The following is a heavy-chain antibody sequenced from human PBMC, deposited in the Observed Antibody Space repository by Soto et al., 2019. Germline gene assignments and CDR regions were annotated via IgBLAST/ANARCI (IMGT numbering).Heavy chain of an antibody. Sequence: QVQLVQSGAEVKKPGASVKVSCKASGYTFTSYGISWVRQAPGQGLEWMGWISAYNGNTKYAQKLQGRVTMTTDTSTSTAYMELRSLRSDDTAVYYCARADPWFGDSSGWYADYWGQGTLVTVSS. J-gene: IGHJ4*02. D-gene: IGHD6-19*01. V-gene: IGHV1-18*01. CDR3: ARADPWFGDSSGWYADY. CDR1: GYTFTSYG. CDR2: ISAYNGNT.